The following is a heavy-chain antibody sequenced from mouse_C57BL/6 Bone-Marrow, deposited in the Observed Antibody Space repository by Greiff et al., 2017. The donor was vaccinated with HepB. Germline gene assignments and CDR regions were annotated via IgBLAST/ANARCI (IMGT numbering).Heavy chain of an antibody. CDR1: GYTFTSYW. Sequence: VQLQQSGAELVKPGASVKLSCKASGYTFTSYWMHWVKQRPGQGLEWIGMIHPNSGSTNYNEKFKSKATLTVDKSSSTAYMQLSSLTSEDSAVYYCARGLPAYYFDYWGQGTTLTVSS. J-gene: IGHJ2*01. V-gene: IGHV1-64*01. CDR2: IHPNSGST. D-gene: IGHD5-5*01. CDR3: ARGLPAYYFDY.